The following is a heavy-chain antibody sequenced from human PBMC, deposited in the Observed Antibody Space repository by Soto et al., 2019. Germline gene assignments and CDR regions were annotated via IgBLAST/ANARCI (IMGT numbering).Heavy chain of an antibody. CDR1: GYTFTTHG. CDR3: ARELGYGRSGTSYREWFDP. D-gene: IGHD1-26*01. V-gene: IGHV1-18*01. Sequence: QVQLVQSGAEVKKPGASVKVSCKASGYTFTTHGISWVRQVPGQGLEWMGWVRGDNGHTTYAQSLKGRVTMTTDTSTNPADRELRSLRSDDTAVYYWARELGYGRSGTSYREWFDPWGQGTLVTVSS. J-gene: IGHJ5*02. CDR2: VRGDNGHT.